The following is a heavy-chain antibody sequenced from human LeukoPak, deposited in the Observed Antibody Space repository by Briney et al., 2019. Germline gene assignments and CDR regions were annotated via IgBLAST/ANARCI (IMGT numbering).Heavy chain of an antibody. J-gene: IGHJ4*02. V-gene: IGHV1-2*02. CDR3: ARVGKIVVVPRFDY. CDR1: GYTFTGYY. Sequence: ASVKVSCKASGYTFTGYYMHWVRQAPGQGLEWMGWINPNSGGTNYAQKFQGRVTMTRDTSISTAYMELSRLRSDDTAVYYCARVGKIVVVPRFDYWGQGTLVTVSS. D-gene: IGHD3-22*01. CDR2: INPNSGGT.